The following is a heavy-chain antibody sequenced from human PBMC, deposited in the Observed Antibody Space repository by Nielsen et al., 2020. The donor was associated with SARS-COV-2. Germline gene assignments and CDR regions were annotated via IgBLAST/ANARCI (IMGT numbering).Heavy chain of an antibody. CDR3: ARVGTIWQWLVRTYYFDY. CDR1: GYTFTSYG. CDR2: ISAYNGNT. J-gene: IGHJ4*02. Sequence: ASVKVSCKASGYTFTSYGISWVRQAPGQGLEWMGWISAYNGNTNYAQKLQGRVTITTDTSTSTAYMELRSLRSDDTAVYYCARVGTIWQWLVRTYYFDYWGQGTLVTVSS. D-gene: IGHD6-19*01. V-gene: IGHV1-18*01.